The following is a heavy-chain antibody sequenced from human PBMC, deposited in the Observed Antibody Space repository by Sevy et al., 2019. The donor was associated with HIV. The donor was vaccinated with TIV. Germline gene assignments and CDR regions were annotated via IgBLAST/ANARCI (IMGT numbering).Heavy chain of an antibody. J-gene: IGHJ4*02. V-gene: IGHV3-30*02. CDR3: ASDILTGSDY. CDR1: GFTFSSYG. D-gene: IGHD3-9*01. CDR2: IFHEGSDE. Sequence: GGSLRLSCAASGFTFSSYGFHWVLQAPGKGLEWVSFIFHEGSDEYYADFVKGRFTISRDNSKSTLYLQMNSLRTEDTAVYYSASDILTGSDYWGQGTLVTVSS.